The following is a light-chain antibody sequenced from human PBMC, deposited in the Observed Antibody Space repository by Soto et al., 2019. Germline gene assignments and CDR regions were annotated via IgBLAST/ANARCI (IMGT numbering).Light chain of an antibody. CDR3: QQYTNTNNPWM. J-gene: IGKJ1*01. Sequence: GDIVTITCRASQTISTWMAWYQQKPGKAPKLLFYDASTLQSGVASRFSGSGSGKEFTLTISGLQPDDSATYYCQQYTNTNNPWMFGQGTKVDIK. CDR2: DAS. V-gene: IGKV1-5*01. CDR1: QTISTW.